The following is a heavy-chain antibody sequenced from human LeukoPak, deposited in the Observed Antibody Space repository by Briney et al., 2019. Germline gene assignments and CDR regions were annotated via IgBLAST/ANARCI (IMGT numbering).Heavy chain of an antibody. J-gene: IGHJ5*02. CDR2: SYRSGTT. CDR1: GVSTSSHY. Sequence: SETLSLTCTVSGVSTSSHYWSWIRQPPGKGLEWIGSSYRSGTTYYSPSLNSRVTISVDTSKNQFSLKLSSVTAADTVVYYCARGARSSSWYRAWFDPWGQGTLVTVSS. V-gene: IGHV4-59*11. CDR3: ARGARSSSWYRAWFDP. D-gene: IGHD6-13*01.